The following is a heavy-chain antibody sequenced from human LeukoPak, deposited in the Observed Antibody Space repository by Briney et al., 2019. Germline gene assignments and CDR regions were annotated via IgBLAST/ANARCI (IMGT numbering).Heavy chain of an antibody. CDR2: ISFDGSDK. CDR1: GFTFNTYT. J-gene: IGHJ4*02. CDR3: ARLCNRSWHRHFDY. Sequence: GSLRLSCGASGFTFNTYTLHWVRQAPGRGLEWVALISFDGSDKYYADSVKGRFTISRDDSKNTLYLQMNSLRREDTAIYYCARLCNRSWHRHFDYWGQGTLVTVSS. V-gene: IGHV3-30*04. D-gene: IGHD2/OR15-2a*01.